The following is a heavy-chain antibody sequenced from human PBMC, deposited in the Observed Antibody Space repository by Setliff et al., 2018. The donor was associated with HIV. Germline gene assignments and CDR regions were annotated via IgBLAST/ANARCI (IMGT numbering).Heavy chain of an antibody. J-gene: IGHJ6*03. CDR3: ARGIVGATWAYYYYYMDV. D-gene: IGHD1-26*01. Sequence: PGGSLRLSCAASGFTFNKYWMTWVRQTPGKGLEWVAHIKKDGSDKYYVDFVKGRFTISRDNTKNSLYLQMNSLRAEDTAVYYCARGIVGATWAYYYYYMDVWGKGTTVTVSS. CDR2: IKKDGSDK. CDR1: GFTFNKYW. V-gene: IGHV3-7*03.